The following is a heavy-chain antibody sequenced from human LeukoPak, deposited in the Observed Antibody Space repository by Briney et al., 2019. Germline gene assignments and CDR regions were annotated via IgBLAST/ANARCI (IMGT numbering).Heavy chain of an antibody. Sequence: GGSLRLSCEASGFGFSIYNMNWVRLAPGKGLEWVSSISGSSSQVWYADSVKGRFTTSRDNAKNSLYLQMSSLRVEDTAIYYCARDQYYSDTSGYPYDVWGQGTMVTVSS. V-gene: IGHV3-21*01. D-gene: IGHD3-22*01. CDR3: ARDQYYSDTSGYPYDV. CDR1: GFGFSIYN. CDR2: ISGSSSQV. J-gene: IGHJ3*01.